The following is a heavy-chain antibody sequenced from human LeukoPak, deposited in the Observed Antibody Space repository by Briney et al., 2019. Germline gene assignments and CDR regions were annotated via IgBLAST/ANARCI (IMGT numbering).Heavy chain of an antibody. D-gene: IGHD4-23*01. Sequence: GESLKISCKGSGYRFTSYWISWVRQMPGKGLEWMGIIYPGDSDTRYSPSFQGQVTISADKSISTAYLQWSSLKASDTAMYYCARVITGYGGNSAFDYWGQGTLVTVSS. V-gene: IGHV5-51*01. J-gene: IGHJ4*02. CDR1: GYRFTSYW. CDR3: ARVITGYGGNSAFDY. CDR2: IYPGDSDT.